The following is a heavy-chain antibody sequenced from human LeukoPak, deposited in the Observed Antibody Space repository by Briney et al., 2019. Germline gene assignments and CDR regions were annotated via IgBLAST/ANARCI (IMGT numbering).Heavy chain of an antibody. J-gene: IGHJ6*02. Sequence: SETLSLTCTVSGGSISSYYCNWIRQPPGKGLEWIGYIYYSGSTNYNPSLKSRVTISVDTSKNQFSLKLSSVTAADTAVYYCARTAGGNYYYNGMDVWGQGTTVIVSS. D-gene: IGHD4-23*01. CDR1: GGSISSYY. CDR2: IYYSGST. CDR3: ARTAGGNYYYNGMDV. V-gene: IGHV4-59*01.